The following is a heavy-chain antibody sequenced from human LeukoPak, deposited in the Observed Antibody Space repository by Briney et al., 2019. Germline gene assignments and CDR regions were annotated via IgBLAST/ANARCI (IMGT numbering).Heavy chain of an antibody. V-gene: IGHV1-18*01. Sequence: ASVKVSCKASGYTFTSYGISWVRQAPGQGLEWMGWISAYNGNTNYAQKLQGRVTMTTDTSTSTAYMELRSLRSDDTAVYYCARSSPITIFGVVIPKFDYWGQGTLVTVSS. CDR2: ISAYNGNT. CDR3: ARSSPITIFGVVIPKFDY. D-gene: IGHD3-3*01. CDR1: GYTFTSYG. J-gene: IGHJ4*02.